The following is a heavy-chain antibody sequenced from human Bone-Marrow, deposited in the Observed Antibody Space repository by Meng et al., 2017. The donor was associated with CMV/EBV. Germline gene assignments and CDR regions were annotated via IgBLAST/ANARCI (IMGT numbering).Heavy chain of an antibody. J-gene: IGHJ6*02. CDR2: IYYSGST. CDR3: ARGLGDYYYYYGMDV. Sequence: SETLSLTCTVSGGSISSSSYYWGWIRQPPGKGLEWIGSIYYSGSTYYNPSLKSRVTISVDTSKNQFSLKLSSVTAADTAVYYCARGLGDYYYYYGMDVWGQGTTVTVSS. D-gene: IGHD3-16*01. CDR1: GGSISSSSYY. V-gene: IGHV4-39*07.